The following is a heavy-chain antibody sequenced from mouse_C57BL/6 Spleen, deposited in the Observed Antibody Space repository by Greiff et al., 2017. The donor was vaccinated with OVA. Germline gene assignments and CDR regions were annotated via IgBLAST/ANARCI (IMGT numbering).Heavy chain of an antibody. CDR2: IYPGSGNT. CDR1: GYTFTDYY. V-gene: IGHV1-76*01. CDR3: AREDEKDYFDY. Sequence: VQGVESGAELVRPGASVKLSCKASGYTFTDYYINWVKQRPGQGLEWIARIYPGSGNTYYNEKFKGKATLTAEKSSSTAYMQLSSLTSEDSAVYFCAREDEKDYFDYWGQGTTLTVSS. J-gene: IGHJ2*01.